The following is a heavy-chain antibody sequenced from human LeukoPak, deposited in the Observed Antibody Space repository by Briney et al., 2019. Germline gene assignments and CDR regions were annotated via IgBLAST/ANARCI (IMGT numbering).Heavy chain of an antibody. D-gene: IGHD1-26*01. CDR2: IYTSGST. Sequence: SETLSLTCTVSGGSISSYYWSWIRQPAGKGLEWIGRIYTSGSTNYNASLKSRVSRSVDTSKNQFSLKLSSVTAAETAVFYCARENSGSYREFDYWGQGTLVTVSS. J-gene: IGHJ4*02. V-gene: IGHV4-4*07. CDR1: GGSISSYY. CDR3: ARENSGSYREFDY.